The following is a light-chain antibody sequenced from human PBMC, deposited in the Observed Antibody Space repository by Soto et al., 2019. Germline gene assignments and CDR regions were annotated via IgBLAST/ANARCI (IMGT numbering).Light chain of an antibody. CDR2: LYSDGTH. CDR1: SGHSSYA. Sequence: HLVLTQSPSASASLGASVKLTCTLSSGHSSYAIAWHQQEPDKGPRYLMKLYSDGTHSKGDGIPDRFSGSSSGAERYLTISSLQSEDEADYYCQTWGTGPWVFGGGTKLTVL. J-gene: IGLJ3*02. V-gene: IGLV4-69*01. CDR3: QTWGTGPWV.